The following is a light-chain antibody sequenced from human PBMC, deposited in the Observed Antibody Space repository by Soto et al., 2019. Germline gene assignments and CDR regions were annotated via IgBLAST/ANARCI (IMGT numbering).Light chain of an antibody. J-gene: IGKJ4*01. CDR2: DAS. CDR1: QDINNY. Sequence: DIQMTQSPSSLSASVGDRVTITCQASQDINNYLTWFQQKPGKAPKLLIYDASNLETGFPSRFSGSGSGTDFTFTISSLQPEDIETYYCQQYEDPPLPFGGGTKVEIK. CDR3: QQYEDPPLP. V-gene: IGKV1-33*01.